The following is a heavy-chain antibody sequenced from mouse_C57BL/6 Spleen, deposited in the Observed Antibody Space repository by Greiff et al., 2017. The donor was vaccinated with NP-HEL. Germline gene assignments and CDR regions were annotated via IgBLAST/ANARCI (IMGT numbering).Heavy chain of an antibody. CDR2: ISDGGSYT. D-gene: IGHD1-1*01. Sequence: EVQRVESGGGLVKPGGSLKLSCAASGFTFSSYAMSWVRQTPEKRLEWVATISDGGSYTYYPDNVKGRFTISRDNAKNNLYLQMSHLKSEDTAMYYCARGVLRYSYYFDYWGQGTTLTVSS. CDR1: GFTFSSYA. V-gene: IGHV5-4*01. J-gene: IGHJ2*01. CDR3: ARGVLRYSYYFDY.